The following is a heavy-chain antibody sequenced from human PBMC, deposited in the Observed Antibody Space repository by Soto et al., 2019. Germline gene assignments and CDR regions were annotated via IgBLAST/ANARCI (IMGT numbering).Heavy chain of an antibody. Sequence: GAPVKVSCKASGGTLSSYTISSGRHAPGQGPEWMGRIIPILGIANYAQKFQGRVTITADKSTSTAYMELSSLRSEDTAVYYCASARAPAVLRYFDWFLDIWGQGTVVTVSS. CDR1: GGTLSSYT. D-gene: IGHD3-9*01. CDR2: IIPILGIA. J-gene: IGHJ3*02. CDR3: ASARAPAVLRYFDWFLDI. V-gene: IGHV1-69*02.